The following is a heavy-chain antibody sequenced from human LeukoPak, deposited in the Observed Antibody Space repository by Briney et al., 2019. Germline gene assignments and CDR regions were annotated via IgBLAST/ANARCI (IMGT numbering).Heavy chain of an antibody. Sequence: PSETLSLTCTVSGGSISSSSYYWGWIRQPPGKGLEWIGSIYYSGSTYYNPSLKSRVTISVDTSKNQFSLKLSSVTAADTAVYYCARGGHSSGWYRTYFDYWGQGTLVTVSS. D-gene: IGHD6-19*01. J-gene: IGHJ4*02. V-gene: IGHV4-39*07. CDR2: IYYSGST. CDR3: ARGGHSSGWYRTYFDY. CDR1: GGSISSSSYY.